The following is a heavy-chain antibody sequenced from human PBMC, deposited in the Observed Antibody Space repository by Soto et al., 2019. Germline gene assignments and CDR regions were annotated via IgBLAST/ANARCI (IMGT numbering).Heavy chain of an antibody. CDR2: IDLSGTTT. J-gene: IGHJ4*02. CDR1: GFSFRDFS. Sequence: EVQLLESGGDLVQPGGSLRLSCAASGFSFRDFSMNWFRQAPGKGLEWVSFIDLSGTTTYYRDSVKGRFTMSKDKSRKTVYLQMNSLRVEDTAIYYCAKDCVPDGIYSSDYWGQGVLVTVSS. V-gene: IGHV3-23*01. D-gene: IGHD2-15*01. CDR3: AKDCVPDGIYSSDY.